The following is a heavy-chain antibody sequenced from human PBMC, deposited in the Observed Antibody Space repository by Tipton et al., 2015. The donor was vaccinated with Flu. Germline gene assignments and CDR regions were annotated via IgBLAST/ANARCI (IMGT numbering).Heavy chain of an antibody. V-gene: IGHV4-59*08. J-gene: IGHJ6*02. CDR2: IYYSGST. Sequence: LRLSCTVSGGSISSYYWSWIRQPPGKGLEWIGYIYYSGSTNYNPSLKSRVTISVDTSKNQFSLKLSSVTAADTAVYYCARHLGYWFNYSYYYGMDVWGQGTTVTVSS. D-gene: IGHD2-8*02. CDR1: GGSISSYY. CDR3: ARHLGYWFNYSYYYGMDV.